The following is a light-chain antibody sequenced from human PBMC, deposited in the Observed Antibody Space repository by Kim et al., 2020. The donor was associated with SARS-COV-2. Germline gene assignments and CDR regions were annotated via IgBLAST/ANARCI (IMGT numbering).Light chain of an antibody. Sequence: LPAEETASRSGRARQIASNYLAGYQQKPGQAPGLLIYDESNRATGIPARFSGSGSGTDLTLTISSLGPEDFAVYYCQKSSSWPRTFGEGTKVDIK. CDR3: QKSSSWPRT. CDR1: QIASNY. CDR2: DES. V-gene: IGKV3-11*01. J-gene: IGKJ1*01.